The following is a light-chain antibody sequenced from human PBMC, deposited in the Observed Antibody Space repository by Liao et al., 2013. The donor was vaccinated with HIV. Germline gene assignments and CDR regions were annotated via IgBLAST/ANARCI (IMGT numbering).Light chain of an antibody. CDR1: ELGNKF. V-gene: IGLV3-1*01. J-gene: IGLJ1*01. Sequence: SYELTQPPSVSVSPGQTASITCSGDELGNKFACWYQQRPGQSPVLVIYQDSKRPSGIPERFSGSNSGNTATLTISGTQAMDEADYYCQAWDRSTYVFGTGTKVTVL. CDR3: QAWDRSTYV. CDR2: QDS.